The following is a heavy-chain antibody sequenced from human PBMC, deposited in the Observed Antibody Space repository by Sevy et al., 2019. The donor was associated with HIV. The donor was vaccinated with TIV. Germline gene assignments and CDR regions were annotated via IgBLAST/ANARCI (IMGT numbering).Heavy chain of an antibody. CDR1: GFTFGDYA. CDR2: FRSKDYGGAT. J-gene: IGHJ4*02. D-gene: IGHD3-22*01. Sequence: GGSLRLSCTGSGFTFGDYAMSWFRQAPGMGLEWVGFFRSKDYGGATEYAASVKGRFTISSDDSISTADLQMHSLKTEDTAVYYCTRGYYYDSSGYSDYWGQGTLVTVSS. V-gene: IGHV3-49*03. CDR3: TRGYYYDSSGYSDY.